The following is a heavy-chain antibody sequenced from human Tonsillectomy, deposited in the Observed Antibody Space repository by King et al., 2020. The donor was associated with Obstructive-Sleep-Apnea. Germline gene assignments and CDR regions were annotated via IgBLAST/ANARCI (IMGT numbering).Heavy chain of an antibody. J-gene: IGHJ6*02. Sequence: DVQLVESWGGLVQPGRSLRLSCTASDFTFGDYALRWFRQAPGKGLEGVGFIRSEFYGGTTNYAASVKGRFTISRGVSKSIAYLQMNNLKTEEPAVYYCTSYCSGGSCTVFYYYAMDVWGQGTTVTVSS. D-gene: IGHD2-15*01. CDR1: DFTFGDYA. CDR3: TSYCSGGSCTVFYYYAMDV. V-gene: IGHV3-49*03. CDR2: IRSEFYGGTT.